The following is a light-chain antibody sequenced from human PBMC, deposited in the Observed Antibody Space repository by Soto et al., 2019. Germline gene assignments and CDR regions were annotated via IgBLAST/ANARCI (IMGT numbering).Light chain of an antibody. Sequence: EIVLTQSPATLSLSPGETATLSCSARQIVRIYLAWYRQKPGQPPRLLIYDASNRATGIPVRFSGSGSGTDFTLTISSLAPEDFAVYYCQQRGNWPFTFGPWTKVEI. CDR1: QIVRIY. V-gene: IGKV3-11*01. CDR2: DAS. J-gene: IGKJ3*01. CDR3: QQRGNWPFT.